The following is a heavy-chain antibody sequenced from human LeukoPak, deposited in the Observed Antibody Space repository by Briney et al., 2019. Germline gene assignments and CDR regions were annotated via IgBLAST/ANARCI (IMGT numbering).Heavy chain of an antibody. D-gene: IGHD4-17*01. CDR1: GGSISSYY. Sequence: PSETLSLTCTVSGGSISSYYWSWIRQPPGKGLEWIGYIYYSGSTYYNPSLKSRVTISVDTSKNQFSLKLSSVTAADTAVYYCASSGDYYDYWGQGTLVTVSS. J-gene: IGHJ4*02. CDR3: ASSGDYYDY. CDR2: IYYSGST. V-gene: IGHV4-59*12.